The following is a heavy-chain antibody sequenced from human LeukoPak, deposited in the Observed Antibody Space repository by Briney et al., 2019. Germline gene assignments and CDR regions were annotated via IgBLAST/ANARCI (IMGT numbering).Heavy chain of an antibody. J-gene: IGHJ5*02. CDR1: GGSFSGYY. CDR2: IYYSGST. V-gene: IGHV4-59*01. D-gene: IGHD3-3*01. CDR3: ARGHSSYYDFWSLNWFDP. Sequence: SETLSLTCAVYGGSFSGYYWSWIRQPPGKGLEWIGYIYYSGSTNYNPSPKSRVTISVDTSKNQFSLKLSSVTAADTAVYYCARGHSSYYDFWSLNWFDPWGQGTLVTVSS.